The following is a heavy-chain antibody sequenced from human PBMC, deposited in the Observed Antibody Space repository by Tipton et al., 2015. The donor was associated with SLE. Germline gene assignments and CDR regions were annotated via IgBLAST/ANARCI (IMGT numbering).Heavy chain of an antibody. CDR2: ILDGGYT. Sequence: TLSLTCTVSGFSISSGYFWGWIRQPPGKGLDWIGTILDGGYTYYNPSLKSRVTISVDTSKNQFSLRLSSVTAADTAVYYCARHDYDSNGYYQHYFDYWGQGTLVTVSS. CDR3: ARHDYDSNGYYQHYFDY. D-gene: IGHD3-22*01. CDR1: GFSISSGYF. J-gene: IGHJ4*02. V-gene: IGHV4-38-2*02.